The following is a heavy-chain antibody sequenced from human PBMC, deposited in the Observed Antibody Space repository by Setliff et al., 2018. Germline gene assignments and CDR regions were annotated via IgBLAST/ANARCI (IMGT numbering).Heavy chain of an antibody. CDR2: IYYGGST. J-gene: IGHJ3*02. Sequence: PSETLSLTCTVSGGSISDYYRSWIRQAPGKGLEWIGYIYYGGSTNYNPSLNSRVAISADTSENQFSLRLNSVTAADTAVYYCVRGANDILTTYALDIWGEGTMVTVSS. D-gene: IGHD3-9*01. V-gene: IGHV4-59*01. CDR3: VRGANDILTTYALDI. CDR1: GGSISDYY.